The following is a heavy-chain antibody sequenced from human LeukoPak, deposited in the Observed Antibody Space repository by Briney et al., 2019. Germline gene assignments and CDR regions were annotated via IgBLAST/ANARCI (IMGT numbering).Heavy chain of an antibody. CDR3: ARDSGDGAFDI. D-gene: IGHD7-27*01. CDR2: IGTAGDT. CDR1: GFTFSSYD. V-gene: IGHV3-13*04. Sequence: GGSLRLSCAASGFTFSSYDMHWVRQATGKVLEWVSAIGTAGDTYYPGSVKGRFTISRENAKNSLYLQMNSLRAGDTAVYYCARDSGDGAFDIWGQGTMVTVSS. J-gene: IGHJ3*02.